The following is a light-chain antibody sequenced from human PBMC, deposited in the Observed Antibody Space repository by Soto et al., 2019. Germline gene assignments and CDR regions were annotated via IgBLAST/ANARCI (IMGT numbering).Light chain of an antibody. CDR2: GAS. J-gene: IGKJ4*01. CDR3: QQYHKWPLT. Sequence: EIVMTQSPATLSVSPGERATLSCRASQSVSSNSAWYQQKPGQAPRLLIYGASTRATGISARFGGSGSGTEFILTISSLQSEDFAVYYCQQYHKWPLTFGGGTKVEI. V-gene: IGKV3-15*01. CDR1: QSVSSN.